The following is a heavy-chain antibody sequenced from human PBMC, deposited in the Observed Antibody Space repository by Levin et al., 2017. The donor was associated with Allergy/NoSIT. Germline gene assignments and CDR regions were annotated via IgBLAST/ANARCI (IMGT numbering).Heavy chain of an antibody. CDR2: IYYSGST. V-gene: IGHV4-30-4*01. CDR1: GGSISSGDYY. J-gene: IGHJ6*02. CDR3: ARDYRFIGNSLDYYGMDV. D-gene: IGHD4-23*01. Sequence: SETLSLTCTVSGGSISSGDYYWSWIRQPPGKGLEWIGYIYYSGSTYYNPSLKSRVTISVDTSKNQFSLKLSSVTAADTAVYYCARDYRFIGNSLDYYGMDVWGQGTTVTVSS.